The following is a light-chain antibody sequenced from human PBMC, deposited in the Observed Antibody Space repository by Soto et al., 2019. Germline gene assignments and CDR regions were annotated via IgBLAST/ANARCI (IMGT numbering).Light chain of an antibody. CDR3: MCALQTLT. J-gene: IGKJ4*01. Sequence: DIVMTQSPLSLPVTPGGPASISCRSSQSPLHSNGNTYLDWYLQKPGQSPQLLIYSVSNRDCGVHDRLRGCGSGTVFTLKISRVEAEDVGVYCCMCALQTLTFGGETKVEI. CDR2: SVS. CDR1: QSPLHSNGNTY. V-gene: IGKV2-28*01.